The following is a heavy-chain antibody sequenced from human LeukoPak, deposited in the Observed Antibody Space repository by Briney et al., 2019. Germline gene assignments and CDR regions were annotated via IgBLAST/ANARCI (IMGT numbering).Heavy chain of an antibody. V-gene: IGHV4-34*01. J-gene: IGHJ4*02. CDR1: GGSFSGYY. Sequence: PSETLSLTCAVYGGSFSGYYWSWIRHPPGKGLEGIGEINHSGSTNYNPSLKSRVTISVDTSKNQFSLKLSSVTAADTAVYYCARGGRYSSSWYVYWGQGTLVTVSS. CDR2: INHSGST. D-gene: IGHD6-13*01. CDR3: ARGGRYSSSWYVY.